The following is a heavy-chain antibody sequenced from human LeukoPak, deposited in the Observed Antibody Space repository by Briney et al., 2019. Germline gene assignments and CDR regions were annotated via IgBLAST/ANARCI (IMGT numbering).Heavy chain of an antibody. Sequence: PGGSLSLSCAASGFTFSSYSMNWVRQAPGKGLEWISYISSGSRTIYYGDSVEGRFTVSRDNAKTSLYLQMRSLRAEDTAVYYCARESITGHRDFDYWGRGTLVTVSS. J-gene: IGHJ4*02. V-gene: IGHV3-48*01. CDR2: ISSGSRTI. CDR1: GFTFSSYS. D-gene: IGHD1-20*01. CDR3: ARESITGHRDFDY.